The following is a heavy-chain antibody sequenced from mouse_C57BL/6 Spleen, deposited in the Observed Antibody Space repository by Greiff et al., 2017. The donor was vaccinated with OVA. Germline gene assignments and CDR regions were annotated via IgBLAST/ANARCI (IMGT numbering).Heavy chain of an antibody. CDR3: ARCGYGSSYLDY. D-gene: IGHD1-1*01. J-gene: IGHJ2*01. Sequence: VKLMESGAELVRPGASVKLSCKASGYTFTDYYINWVKQRPGQGLEWIARIYPGSGNTYYNEKFKGKATLTAEKSSSTAYMQLSSLTSEDSAVYFCARCGYGSSYLDYWGQGTTLTVSS. CDR2: IYPGSGNT. CDR1: GYTFTDYY. V-gene: IGHV1-76*01.